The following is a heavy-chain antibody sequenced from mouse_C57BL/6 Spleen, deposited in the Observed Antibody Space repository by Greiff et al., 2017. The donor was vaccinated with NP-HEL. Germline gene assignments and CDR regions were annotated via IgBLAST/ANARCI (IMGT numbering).Heavy chain of an antibody. CDR3: ARFPFLLRTGCFDV. CDR2: IRNKANGYTT. D-gene: IGHD1-1*01. V-gene: IGHV7-3*01. J-gene: IGHJ1*03. Sequence: EVQRVESGGGLVQPGGSLSLSCAASGFTFTDYYMSWVRQPPGKALEWLGFIRNKANGYTTEYSASVKGRFTISRDNSQSILYLQMNALRAEDSATYYCARFPFLLRTGCFDVWGTGTTVTVSS. CDR1: GFTFTDYY.